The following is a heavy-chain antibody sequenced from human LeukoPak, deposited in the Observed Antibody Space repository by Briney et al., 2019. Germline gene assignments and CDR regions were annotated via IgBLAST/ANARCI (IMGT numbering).Heavy chain of an antibody. CDR3: ARAPRGVVVKSDAFDI. V-gene: IGHV4-38-2*02. CDR2: IYHSGST. D-gene: IGHD2-15*01. CDR1: AYSISSGYY. Sequence: SETLSLTCTVSAYSISSGYYWGWIRQPPGKGLDWIGSIYHSGSTYYNPSLKSRVTISVDTSKNQFSLKLSSVTAADTAVYYCARAPRGVVVKSDAFDIWGQGTMVTVSS. J-gene: IGHJ3*02.